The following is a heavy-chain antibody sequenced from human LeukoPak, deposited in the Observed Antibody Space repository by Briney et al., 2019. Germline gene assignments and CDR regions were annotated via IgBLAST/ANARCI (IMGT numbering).Heavy chain of an antibody. Sequence: GASVKVSCKAPAYTLSNYGTTWVRQAPGQGLEWMGGISGYSGKTNYAQKLQGRVTMTTDTSTSTAYMELRSLRSDDTAVYYCASGGLTWEYYFDYWGQGTLVTVSS. D-gene: IGHD1-26*01. J-gene: IGHJ4*02. CDR2: ISGYSGKT. V-gene: IGHV1-18*01. CDR3: ASGGLTWEYYFDY. CDR1: AYTLSNYG.